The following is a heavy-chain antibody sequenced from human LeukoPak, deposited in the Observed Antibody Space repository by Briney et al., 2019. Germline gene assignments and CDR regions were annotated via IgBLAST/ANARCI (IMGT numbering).Heavy chain of an antibody. CDR1: GFTFSNAW. J-gene: IGHJ4*02. CDR2: IKSKTDGGTT. D-gene: IGHD6-19*01. V-gene: IGHV3-15*01. Sequence: GGSLRLSCVASGFTFSNAWMSWVRQAPGKGLEWVGRIKSKTDGGTTDYAAPVKGRFTISRDDSKNTLYLQMNSLKTEDTAVYYCATGAIAVADPFDYWGQGTLVTVSS. CDR3: ATGAIAVADPFDY.